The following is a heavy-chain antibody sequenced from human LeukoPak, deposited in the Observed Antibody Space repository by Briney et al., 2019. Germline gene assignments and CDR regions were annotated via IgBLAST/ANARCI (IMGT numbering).Heavy chain of an antibody. CDR1: GGSISSSNW. D-gene: IGHD6-13*01. J-gene: IGHJ4*02. Sequence: SETLSLTCAVSGGSISSSNWWSWVRQPPGKGLEWIGEINHSGSTNYNPSLKSRVTISVDTSKNQFSLKLSSVTAADTAVYYCARGVYSSRLDYWGQGTLVTVSS. CDR2: INHSGST. V-gene: IGHV4-4*02. CDR3: ARGVYSSRLDY.